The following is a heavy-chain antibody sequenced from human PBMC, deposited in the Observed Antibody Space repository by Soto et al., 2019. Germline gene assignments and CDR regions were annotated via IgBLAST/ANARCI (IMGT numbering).Heavy chain of an antibody. V-gene: IGHV1-18*01. CDR3: ARRPPFSYGDFVTYYFDY. Sequence: QVQLVQSGAEVKKPGASVKVSCKASGYPFTRYGISWVRHAPGQGLEWMGWISASSGNTNYAQKIQGRVTITTDTSTTTAYMGLRSLRSDDTAVYYCARRPPFSYGDFVTYYFDYWGQGTLVTVSS. CDR2: ISASSGNT. CDR1: GYPFTRYG. J-gene: IGHJ4*02. D-gene: IGHD4-17*01.